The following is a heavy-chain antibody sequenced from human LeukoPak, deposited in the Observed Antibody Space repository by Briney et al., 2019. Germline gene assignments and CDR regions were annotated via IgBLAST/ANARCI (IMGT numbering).Heavy chain of an antibody. CDR1: GGSISSYY. Sequence: SETLSLTCTVSGGSISSYYWSWIRQPPGKGLEWIGYVFHSGSTNYNPSLKSRVTISVDTSKNQFSLKLTSVTAADTAVYYCARDSSGYYRIDYWGQGTLVTVSS. V-gene: IGHV4-59*08. D-gene: IGHD3-22*01. CDR3: ARDSSGYYRIDY. J-gene: IGHJ4*02. CDR2: VFHSGST.